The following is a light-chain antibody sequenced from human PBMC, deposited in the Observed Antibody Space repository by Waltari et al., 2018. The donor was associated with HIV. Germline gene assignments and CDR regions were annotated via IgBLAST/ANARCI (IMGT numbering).Light chain of an antibody. CDR1: NSNIGSNT. Sequence: NISCSGSNSNIGSNTVNWYQQLPGTAPKLLIYTDNQRPSGVPDRFSGSKSGTAASLAISGLQSEDEADYYCAAWDDSLNGFYVFGTGTKITVL. CDR3: AAWDDSLNGFYV. V-gene: IGLV1-44*01. J-gene: IGLJ1*01. CDR2: TDN.